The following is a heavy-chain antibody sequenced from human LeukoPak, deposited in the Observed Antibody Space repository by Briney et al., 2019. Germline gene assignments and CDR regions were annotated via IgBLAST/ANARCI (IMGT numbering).Heavy chain of an antibody. CDR1: GFTFSSYG. V-gene: IGHV3-23*01. CDR3: ANLRSSQNFDY. J-gene: IGHJ4*02. Sequence: PGRSLRLSCAAPGFTFSSYGMSWVRQAPGKGLEWVSAISGSGGSTYYADSVKGRFTISRDNSKNTLYLQMNSLRAEDTAVYYCANLRSSQNFDYWGQGTLVTVSS. CDR2: ISGSGGST. D-gene: IGHD6-13*01.